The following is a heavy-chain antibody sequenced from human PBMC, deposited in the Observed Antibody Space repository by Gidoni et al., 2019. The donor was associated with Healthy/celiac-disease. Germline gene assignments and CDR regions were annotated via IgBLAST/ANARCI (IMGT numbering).Heavy chain of an antibody. CDR2: IYYSGST. D-gene: IGHD3-3*01. CDR3: ARGWKYYDFWRRKNNNWFDP. J-gene: IGHJ5*02. Sequence: QLQLQESGPGLVKPSETLSLTCTVSGGSISSSSYYWGWIRQPPGKGLEWIGSIYYSGSTYYNPSLKSRVTISVDTSKNQFSLKLSSVTDADTAVYYCARGWKYYDFWRRKNNNWFDPWGQGTLVTVSS. CDR1: GGSISSSSYY. V-gene: IGHV4-39*01.